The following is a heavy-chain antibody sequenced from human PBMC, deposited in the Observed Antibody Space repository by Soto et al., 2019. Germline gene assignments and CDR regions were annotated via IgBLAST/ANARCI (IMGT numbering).Heavy chain of an antibody. D-gene: IGHD6-25*01. V-gene: IGHV3-74*01. J-gene: IGHJ4*02. CDR3: GRGSGPRGRPY. CDR1: GFIFNNYW. CDR2: INGDVTT. Sequence: GGSLRLSCAASGFIFNNYWMHWVRQAPGKGLVCVARINGDVTTTYVDSVKGRFTISRDNAKNMVYLQMNSLRAEDTAMYYLGRGSGPRGRPYWGQGISVTVSS.